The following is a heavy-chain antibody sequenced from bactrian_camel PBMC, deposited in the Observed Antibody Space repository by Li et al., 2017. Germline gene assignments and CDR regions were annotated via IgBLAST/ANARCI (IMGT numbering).Heavy chain of an antibody. CDR3: AAATNCGFSFREDRYTY. V-gene: IGHV3S63*01. CDR2: IYSGGGGT. Sequence: HVQLVESGGGLVQAGGSLRLSCTASALTFDSQDMGWYRQAQGKEREGVVVIYSGGGGTYYADSVRGRFTVSQDNAKNTIFLQMNNLKPEDTGKYYCAAATNCGFSFREDRYTYWGQGTQVTVS. D-gene: IGHD2*01. J-gene: IGHJ4*01. CDR1: ALTFDSQD.